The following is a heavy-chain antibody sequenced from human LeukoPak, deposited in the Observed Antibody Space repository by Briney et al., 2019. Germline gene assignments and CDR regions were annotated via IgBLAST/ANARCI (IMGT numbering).Heavy chain of an antibody. Sequence: ASVKVSCKASGYTFTDYYIHWVRQAPGQGLEWMGRINPNSGDTNYAQKFQGRVSMTSDTSSSTGYMELRRLTLDDTAVYFWARPDCRASACFSLLEWGQGTLTIVSS. J-gene: IGHJ4*02. V-gene: IGHV1-2*06. CDR1: GYTFTDYY. CDR2: INPNSGDT. D-gene: IGHD3-3*01. CDR3: ARPDCRASACFSLLE.